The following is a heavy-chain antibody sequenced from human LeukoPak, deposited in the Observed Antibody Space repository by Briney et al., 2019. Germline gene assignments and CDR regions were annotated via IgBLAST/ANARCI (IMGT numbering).Heavy chain of an antibody. D-gene: IGHD3-22*01. Sequence: PGGSLRLSCAASGFSFSTSHMKWVRQAPGKGLEWVSYISSSSSTIYYADSVKGRFTISRDNAKNSLYLQMNSLRAEDTAVYYCARGEGYYYDSSGSDYWGQGTLVTVSS. J-gene: IGHJ4*02. CDR3: ARGEGYYYDSSGSDY. CDR1: GFSFSTSH. CDR2: ISSSSSTI. V-gene: IGHV3-48*01.